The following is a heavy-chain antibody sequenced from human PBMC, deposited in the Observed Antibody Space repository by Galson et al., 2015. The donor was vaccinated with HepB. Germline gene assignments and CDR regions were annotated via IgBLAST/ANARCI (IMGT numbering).Heavy chain of an antibody. CDR3: ARVYDGDDAGEDYGMDV. Sequence: SLRLSCAGSGFTFSSHFMNWVRQAPGKGLEWVAYISATSRNIYYADSVKSRFSISRDNGKNSLYLQMNSLRAEDTAVYYCARVYDGDDAGEDYGMDVWGPGATVTVSS. V-gene: IGHV3-21*01. D-gene: IGHD4-17*01. J-gene: IGHJ6*02. CDR1: GFTFSSHF. CDR2: ISATSRNI.